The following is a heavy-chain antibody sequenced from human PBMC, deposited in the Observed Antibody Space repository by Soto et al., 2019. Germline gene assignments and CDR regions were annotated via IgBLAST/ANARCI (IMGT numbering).Heavy chain of an antibody. J-gene: IGHJ3*01. Sequence: EVQLVESGGRLVKPGGSLRLSCAVSGFALSTYSIAWVRQAPGKGLEWVSFTFNYDGSLYYADSVKGRFAISRDDAKNSVYLQMNSLRAEDTAVYYCAREEGYRGGGSCFRSAFDLWGQGTVVTVSS. D-gene: IGHD2-15*01. CDR2: TFNYDGSL. V-gene: IGHV3-21*01. CDR3: AREEGYRGGGSCFRSAFDL. CDR1: GFALSTYS.